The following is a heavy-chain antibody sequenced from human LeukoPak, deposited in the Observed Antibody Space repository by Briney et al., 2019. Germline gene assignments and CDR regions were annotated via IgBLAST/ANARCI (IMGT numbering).Heavy chain of an antibody. CDR1: GGSISSGSYY. D-gene: IGHD4-17*01. CDR2: IYTSGST. J-gene: IGHJ6*03. Sequence: PSETLSLTCTVSGGSISSGSYYWSWIRQPAGKGLEWIERIYTSGSTNYNPSLKSRVTISVDTSKSQFSLKLSSVTAADTAVYYCARAATATVTTPHARYYYYYMDVWGKGTTVTVSS. CDR3: ARAATATVTTPHARYYYYYMDV. V-gene: IGHV4-61*02.